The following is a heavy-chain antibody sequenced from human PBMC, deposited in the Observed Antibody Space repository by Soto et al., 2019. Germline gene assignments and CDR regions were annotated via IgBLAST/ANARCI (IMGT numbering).Heavy chain of an antibody. V-gene: IGHV1-18*01. CDR3: ARRWDSYYYDSSGYLDYYGMDV. Sequence: GASVKVSCKASGYTFTSYGISWVRQAPGQGLEWMGWISAYNGNTNYAQKLQGRVAMTTDTSTSTAYMELRSLRSDDTAVYYCARRWDSYYYDSSGYLDYYGMDVWGQGTTVTVSS. CDR2: ISAYNGNT. CDR1: GYTFTSYG. D-gene: IGHD3-22*01. J-gene: IGHJ6*02.